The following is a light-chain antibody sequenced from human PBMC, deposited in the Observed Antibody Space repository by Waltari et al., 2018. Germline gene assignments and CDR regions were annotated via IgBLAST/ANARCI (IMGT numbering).Light chain of an antibody. CDR1: QSISSY. V-gene: IGKV1-39*01. Sequence: DIQMTQSPSSLSASVGDRVTITCRAGQSISSYLNWYQQKPGKAPKLLIYAASSLQGGVPSRFSGSGSGTDFTLTISSLQPEDCATYYCQQSYSTPITFGQGTRLEIK. CDR3: QQSYSTPIT. J-gene: IGKJ5*01. CDR2: AAS.